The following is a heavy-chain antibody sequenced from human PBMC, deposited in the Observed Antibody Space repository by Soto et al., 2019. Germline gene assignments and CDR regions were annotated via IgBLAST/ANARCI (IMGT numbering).Heavy chain of an antibody. CDR1: GGTFSSYA. Sequence: SVKVSCKASGGTFSSYAISWVRQAPGQGLEWMGGIIPIFGTANYAQKFQGRVTITADESTSTAYMELSSLRSEDTAVYYCARENTGATTVAAFDIWGQGTMVTVSS. CDR2: IIPIFGTA. D-gene: IGHD1-26*01. V-gene: IGHV1-69*13. J-gene: IGHJ3*02. CDR3: ARENTGATTVAAFDI.